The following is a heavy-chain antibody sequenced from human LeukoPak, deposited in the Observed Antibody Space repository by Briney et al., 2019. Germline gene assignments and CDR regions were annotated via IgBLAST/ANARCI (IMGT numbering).Heavy chain of an antibody. J-gene: IGHJ4*02. CDR2: IIDSGGRT. CDR1: GITLTNYA. CDR3: AKRGVVIRVILVGFHKEAYYFDS. D-gene: IGHD3-22*01. V-gene: IGHV3-23*01. Sequence: GGSLYLSCAVSGITLTNYAMSWVRRGPGKGLEWVAGIIDSGGRTNYADSVKGRFTISRDNPKNTLYLQMNSLRAEDTAVYFCAKRGVVIRVILVGFHKEAYYFDSWGQGALVTVSS.